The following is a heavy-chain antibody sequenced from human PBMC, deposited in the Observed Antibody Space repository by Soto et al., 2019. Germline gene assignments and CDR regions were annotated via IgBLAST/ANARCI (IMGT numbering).Heavy chain of an antibody. J-gene: IGHJ3*02. D-gene: IGHD2-8*01. CDR3: ATAWGKDIVLMVYAFDI. Sequence: APVKVSCKVPGYTLTELSRYWVRHSPGKGLEWMGGFDPEDGETIYAQKFQGRVTMTEDTSTDTAYMELSSLRSEDTAVYYCATAWGKDIVLMVYAFDIWGQGTMVTVSS. V-gene: IGHV1-24*01. CDR1: GYTLTELS. CDR2: FDPEDGET.